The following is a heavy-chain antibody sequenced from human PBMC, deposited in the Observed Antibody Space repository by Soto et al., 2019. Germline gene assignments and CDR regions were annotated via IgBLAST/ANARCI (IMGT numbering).Heavy chain of an antibody. V-gene: IGHV1-3*01. J-gene: IGHJ4*02. D-gene: IGHD3-22*01. Sequence: ASVKVSCKASGYTFTSDAMHWVRQAPGQRLEWMGWINAGNGNTKYSQKFQGRVTITRDTSASTAYMELRSLRSDDTAVYYCARDSRGYYYDSSGYYTFDYWGQGTLVTVSS. CDR3: ARDSRGYYYDSSGYYTFDY. CDR2: INAGNGNT. CDR1: GYTFTSDA.